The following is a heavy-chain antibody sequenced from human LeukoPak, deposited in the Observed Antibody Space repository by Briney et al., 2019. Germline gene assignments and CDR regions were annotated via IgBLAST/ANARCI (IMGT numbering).Heavy chain of an antibody. D-gene: IGHD6-19*01. CDR3: ARDVRAVAGTVSYYFDY. CDR2: INAGNGNT. J-gene: IGHJ4*02. V-gene: IGHV1-3*01. Sequence: ASVKVSCKASGYTFTSYAMHWVRQAPGQRLEWMGWINAGNGNTRYSQKFQGRVTITGDTSASTAYMELRSLTSEDTAVYYCARDVRAVAGTVSYYFDYWGQGTLVTVSS. CDR1: GYTFTSYA.